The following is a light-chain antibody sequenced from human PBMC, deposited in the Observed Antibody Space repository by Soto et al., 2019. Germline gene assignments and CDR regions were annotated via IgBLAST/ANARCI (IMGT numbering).Light chain of an antibody. J-gene: IGKJ3*01. Sequence: EIVLTQSPATLSLSPGERATLSCRASQSVSSYLAWYQQKPGQAPRLLIYDASNRATGIPARFSGSGSGTDLTLNISSLEPEDFAVYYCQQRSNWPPLFTFGPGTKVDIK. CDR3: QQRSNWPPLFT. CDR2: DAS. V-gene: IGKV3-11*01. CDR1: QSVSSY.